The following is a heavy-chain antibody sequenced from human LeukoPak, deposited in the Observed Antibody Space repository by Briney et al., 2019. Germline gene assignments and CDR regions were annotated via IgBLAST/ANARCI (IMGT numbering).Heavy chain of an antibody. CDR1: EFTFSSYS. Sequence: PGGPLRLSCAASEFTFSSYSMTWVRQVPGKGLEWVSSISGNSRYIYYADSMRGRFTISRDNAKNSLYLQMNSLKPEDTAVYYCARVAEAAAFDSWGQGTLVTVSS. V-gene: IGHV3-21*06. J-gene: IGHJ4*02. CDR2: ISGNSRYI. D-gene: IGHD6-13*01. CDR3: ARVAEAAAFDS.